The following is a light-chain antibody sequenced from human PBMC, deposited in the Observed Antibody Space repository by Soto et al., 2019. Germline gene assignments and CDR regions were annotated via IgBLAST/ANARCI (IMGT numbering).Light chain of an antibody. Sequence: DYQVTQSPSTLSASVGDRVTITCLASQNIYTWLAWYQQKPGIAPKLLIHKASTLESGVPSRFSGSGYGTEFTLTISSLQPDDFATYYCQQYNSYPSTFGQGTKVDIK. J-gene: IGKJ1*01. V-gene: IGKV1-5*03. CDR3: QQYNSYPST. CDR1: QNIYTW. CDR2: KAS.